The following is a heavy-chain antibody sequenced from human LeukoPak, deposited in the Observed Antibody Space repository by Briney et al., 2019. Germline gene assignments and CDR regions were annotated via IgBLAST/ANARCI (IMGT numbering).Heavy chain of an antibody. CDR1: GGSISSYY. D-gene: IGHD3-3*01. V-gene: IGHV4-34*01. J-gene: IGHJ5*02. CDR3: ARVVWSRFDP. Sequence: SETLSLTCTVSGGSISSYYWSWIRQPPGKGLEWIGEINHSGSTNYNPSLKSRVTISVDTSKNQFSLKLSSVTAADTAVYYCARVVWSRFDPWGQGTLVTVSS. CDR2: INHSGST.